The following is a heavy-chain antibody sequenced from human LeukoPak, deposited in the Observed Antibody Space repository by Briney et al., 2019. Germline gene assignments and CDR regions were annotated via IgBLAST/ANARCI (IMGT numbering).Heavy chain of an antibody. Sequence: PGGSLRLSCAASGFTFSSYGMHCVRQAPGKGLEWVAVIWYDGSNKYYADSVKGRFTISRDNSKNTLYLQMNSLRAEDTAVYYCASASYCKGGSCYSVHWGQGTLVTVSS. CDR2: IWYDGSNK. CDR1: GFTFSSYG. J-gene: IGHJ4*02. V-gene: IGHV3-33*01. CDR3: ASASYCKGGSCYSVH. D-gene: IGHD2-15*01.